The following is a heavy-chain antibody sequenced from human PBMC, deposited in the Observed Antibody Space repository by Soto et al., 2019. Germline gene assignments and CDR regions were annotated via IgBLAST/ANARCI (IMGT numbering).Heavy chain of an antibody. CDR1: GFTFSTHG. CDR3: AKGHDVARDQYYYGLDV. Sequence: QVQLVESGGGVVQPGRSLGLSCVASGFTFSTHGIHWVRQAPGKGLEWVAVISYDGSNKYYADSVKGRFTISRDNSKNTLYLQMNSLTTADTAVYFCAKGHDVARDQYYYGLDVWGQGTTVTVSS. J-gene: IGHJ6*02. CDR2: ISYDGSNK. V-gene: IGHV3-30*18. D-gene: IGHD2-21*01.